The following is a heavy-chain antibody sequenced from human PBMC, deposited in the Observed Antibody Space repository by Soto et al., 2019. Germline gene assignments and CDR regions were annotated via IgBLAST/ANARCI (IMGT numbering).Heavy chain of an antibody. CDR3: ARGEGGYDYVGYYYYMDV. CDR2: ISSSSSYI. D-gene: IGHD5-12*01. Sequence: PGGSLRLSCAASGFTFSSYSMNWVRQAPGKGLEWVSSISSSSSYIYYADSVKDRFTISRDNAKNSLYLQMNSLRAEDTAVYYCARGEGGYDYVGYYYYMDVWGKGTTVTVSS. CDR1: GFTFSSYS. V-gene: IGHV3-21*01. J-gene: IGHJ6*03.